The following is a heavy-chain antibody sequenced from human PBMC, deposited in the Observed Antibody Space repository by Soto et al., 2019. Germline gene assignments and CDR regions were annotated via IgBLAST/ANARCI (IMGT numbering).Heavy chain of an antibody. V-gene: IGHV1-2*02. CDR3: ASSIVVVIGTPFDY. CDR1: GYTFTGYY. J-gene: IGHJ4*02. CDR2: INPNSGGT. Sequence: GASVKVSCKASGYTFTGYYMHWVRQAPGQGLEWMGWINPNSGGTNYAQKFQGRVTMTRDTSISTAYMELSRLRSDDTAVYYCASSIVVVIGTPFDYWGQGTRVTVSS. D-gene: IGHD3-22*01.